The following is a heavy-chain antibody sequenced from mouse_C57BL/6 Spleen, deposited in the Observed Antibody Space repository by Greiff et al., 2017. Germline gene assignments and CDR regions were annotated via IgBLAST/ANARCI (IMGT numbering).Heavy chain of an antibody. CDR3: ARVTYGNFDD. J-gene: IGHJ2*01. V-gene: IGHV5-17*01. CDR2: ISSGSSTI. D-gene: IGHD2-1*01. Sequence: EVQVVESGGGLVKPGGSLKLSCAASGFTFSDYGMHWVRQAPEKGLEWVAYISSGSSTIYYADTVKGRFTISRDNAKNTLFLQMTSLRSEDTAMYYCARVTYGNFDDWGQGTTLTVSS. CDR1: GFTFSDYG.